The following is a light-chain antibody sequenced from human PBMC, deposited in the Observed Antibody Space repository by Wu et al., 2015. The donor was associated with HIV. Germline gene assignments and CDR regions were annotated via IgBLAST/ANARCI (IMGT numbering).Light chain of an antibody. J-gene: IGKJ1*01. CDR2: ATS. Sequence: EIVLTQSPDTLSLSPGERATLSCRASQSVSSSYLAWYQQKPGQAPRLLIYATSKRATGIPDRFSGSGSGTDFTLTISRLEPEDFAVYSCQHYGSSPWTFGQGTKVEIK. CDR3: QHYGSSPWT. V-gene: IGKV3-20*01. CDR1: QSVSSSY.